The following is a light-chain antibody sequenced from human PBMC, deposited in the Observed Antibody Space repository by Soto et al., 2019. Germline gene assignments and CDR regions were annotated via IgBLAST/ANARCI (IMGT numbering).Light chain of an antibody. J-gene: IGLJ1*01. Sequence: QSVLTQPASVSGSLGQSITISCTGTSSDVGAYNYVSWYQQQPGKAPKLMISEVSNRPSGVSNRFSGSKSGNTASLIISGLQAEDEDDYYCCSFTSITTYVFGTGTKVTLL. CDR3: CSFTSITTYV. CDR1: SSDVGAYNY. V-gene: IGLV2-14*01. CDR2: EVS.